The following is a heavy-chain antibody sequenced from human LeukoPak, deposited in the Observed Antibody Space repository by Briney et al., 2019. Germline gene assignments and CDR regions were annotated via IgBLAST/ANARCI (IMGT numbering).Heavy chain of an antibody. CDR3: ARGTRPITMVRNMIWVSGEYCQH. Sequence: SETLSLTCADYGGSFRGSYWSWIRQPPGKGLEWIGEINHSGSTNYNPSLKSRVTISVDTSKNQFSLKLSSVTSADTAVYYCARGTRPITMVRNMIWVSGEYCQHWGQGTLVTVSS. D-gene: IGHD3-10*01. V-gene: IGHV4-34*01. CDR1: GGSFRGSY. J-gene: IGHJ1*01. CDR2: INHSGST.